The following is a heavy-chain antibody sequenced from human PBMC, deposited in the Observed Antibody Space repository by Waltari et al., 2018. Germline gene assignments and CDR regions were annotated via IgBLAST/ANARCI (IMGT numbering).Heavy chain of an antibody. CDR2: ISYDGSNK. D-gene: IGHD3-22*01. V-gene: IGHV3-30-3*01. J-gene: IGHJ4*02. Sequence: QVQLVESGGGVVQPGRSLRLSCAASGFTFSSYAMHSVRQAPGKGLEWVAVISYDGSNKYYADSVKGRFTISRDNSKNTLYLQMNSLRAEDTAVYYCARGDDSSGYLVGYWGQGTLVTVSS. CDR1: GFTFSSYA. CDR3: ARGDDSSGYLVGY.